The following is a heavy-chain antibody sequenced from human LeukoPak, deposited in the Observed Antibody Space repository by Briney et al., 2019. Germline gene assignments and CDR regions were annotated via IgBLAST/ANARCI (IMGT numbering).Heavy chain of an antibody. Sequence: KPSGTLSLTCAVSGGSISSSNWWSWVRQPPGKGLEWIGYIYYSGSTNYNPSLKSRVTISVDTSKNQFSLKLSSVTAADTAVYYCARGGPNWVEIDYWGQGTLVTVSS. CDR1: GGSISSSNW. J-gene: IGHJ4*02. CDR2: IYYSGST. V-gene: IGHV4-4*02. D-gene: IGHD7-27*01. CDR3: ARGGPNWVEIDY.